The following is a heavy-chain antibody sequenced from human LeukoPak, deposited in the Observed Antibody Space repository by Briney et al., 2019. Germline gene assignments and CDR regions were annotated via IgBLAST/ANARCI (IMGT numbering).Heavy chain of an antibody. CDR3: AKVEETSSYYTGGAFDI. V-gene: IGHV3-30*02. J-gene: IGHJ3*02. CDR1: GFTFSSYG. Sequence: PGGSLRLSCATSGFTFSSYGMHWVRQAPGMGLQWVAFIRYDGSIKYYADSVKGRFTISRDNSKNTLYLQMNSLRAEDTAVYYCAKVEETSSYYTGGAFDIWGQGTMVTVSS. D-gene: IGHD2-2*01. CDR2: IRYDGSIK.